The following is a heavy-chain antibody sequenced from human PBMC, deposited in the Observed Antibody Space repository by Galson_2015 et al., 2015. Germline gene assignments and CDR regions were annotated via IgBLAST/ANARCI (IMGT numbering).Heavy chain of an antibody. CDR1: GFTFSSYG. V-gene: IGHV3-33*08. D-gene: IGHD2-2*01. Sequence: SLRLSCAASGFTFSSYGMHWVRQAPGKGLEWVAVIWYDGSNKYYADSVKGRFTISRDNSKNTLYLQMNSLRAEDTAVYYCARDRDIVVVPAASDDAFDIWGQGTMVTVSS. CDR2: IWYDGSNK. CDR3: ARDRDIVVVPAASDDAFDI. J-gene: IGHJ3*02.